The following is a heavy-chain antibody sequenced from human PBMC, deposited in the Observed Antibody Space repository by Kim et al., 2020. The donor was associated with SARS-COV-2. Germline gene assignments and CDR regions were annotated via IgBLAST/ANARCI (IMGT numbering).Heavy chain of an antibody. CDR2: ISGSGGST. D-gene: IGHD6-19*01. V-gene: IGHV3-23*01. CDR3: AKWLHFWVADIGWFDP. J-gene: IGHJ5*02. Sequence: GGSLRLSCAASGFTFSSYAMSWVRQAPGKGLEWVSAISGSGGSTYYADSVKGRFTISRDNSKNTLYLQMNSLRAEDTAVYYCAKWLHFWVADIGWFDPWGQGTLVTVSS. CDR1: GFTFSSYA.